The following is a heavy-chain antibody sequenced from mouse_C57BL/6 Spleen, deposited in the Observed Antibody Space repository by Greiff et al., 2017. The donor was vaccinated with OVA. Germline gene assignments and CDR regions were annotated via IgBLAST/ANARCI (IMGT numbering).Heavy chain of an antibody. V-gene: IGHV3-6*01. J-gene: IGHJ1*03. D-gene: IGHD1-1*01. CDR1: GYSITSGYY. Sequence: DVQLQESGPGLVKPSQSLSLTCSVTGYSITSGYYWNWIRQFPGNKLEWMGYISYDGSNNYNPSLKNRISITRDTSKNQFFLKLNSVTTEDTATYYCARGFTTVVVGNWYFDVWGTGTTVTVSS. CDR3: ARGFTTVVVGNWYFDV. CDR2: ISYDGSN.